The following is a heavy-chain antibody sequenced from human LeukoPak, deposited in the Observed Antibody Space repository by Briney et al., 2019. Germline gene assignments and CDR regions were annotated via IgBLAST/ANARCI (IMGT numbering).Heavy chain of an antibody. CDR1: RFTFSGYA. CDR2: ISGSGSST. V-gene: IGHV3-23*01. D-gene: IGHD4-17*01. Sequence: GGSLRPSCAASRFTFSGYAMSWVRQAPGKGLEWVSSISGSGSSTYYADSVKGRFTISRDSSKNTLYLQMNSLRAEDTAVYYCAKSPYGDYLGIDYWGQGTLVTVSS. J-gene: IGHJ4*02. CDR3: AKSPYGDYLGIDY.